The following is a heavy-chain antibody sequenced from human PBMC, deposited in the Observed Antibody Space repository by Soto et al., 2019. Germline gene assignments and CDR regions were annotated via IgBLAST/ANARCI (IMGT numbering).Heavy chain of an antibody. D-gene: IGHD5-12*01. V-gene: IGHV1-18*01. CDR2: ISAYNGNT. CDR3: ARRGYSGYDFGYFDY. Sequence: ASVKVSCKASGYTFTSYGISWVRRAPGQGLEWMGWISAYNGNTNYAQKLQGRVTMTTDTSTSTAYMELRSLRSDNTAVYYCARRGYSGYDFGYFDYWGQGTLVTVSS. J-gene: IGHJ4*02. CDR1: GYTFTSYG.